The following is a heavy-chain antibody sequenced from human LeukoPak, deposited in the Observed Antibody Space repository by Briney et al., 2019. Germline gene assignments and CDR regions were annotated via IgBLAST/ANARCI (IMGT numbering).Heavy chain of an antibody. CDR3: ARDRSGYYGSGSLGYYYNYGMDV. D-gene: IGHD3-10*01. Sequence: SETLSLTCTVSGGSLSSYSWSWIRQPPGKGLEWIGYIYYSGSTNYNPSLKSRVTISVDTSKNQFSLKLSSVTAADTAVYYCARDRSGYYGSGSLGYYYNYGMDVWGQGTKVTVSS. J-gene: IGHJ6*02. V-gene: IGHV4-59*01. CDR2: IYYSGST. CDR1: GGSLSSYS.